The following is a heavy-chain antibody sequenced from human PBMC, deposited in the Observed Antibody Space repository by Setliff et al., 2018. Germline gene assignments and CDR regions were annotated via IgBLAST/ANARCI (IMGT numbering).Heavy chain of an antibody. CDR2: IIPMFGTT. V-gene: IGHV1-69*13. D-gene: IGHD5-18*01. Sequence: ASVKVSCKASGYTFTNYAMNWVRQAPGQGLEWMGGIIPMFGTTNYARKFQGRVTITADESTITAYMELSSLRAEDTAVYYCAKLVWLTTWYYMDVWGKGTTVTVSS. J-gene: IGHJ6*03. CDR3: AKLVWLTTWYYMDV. CDR1: GYTFTNYA.